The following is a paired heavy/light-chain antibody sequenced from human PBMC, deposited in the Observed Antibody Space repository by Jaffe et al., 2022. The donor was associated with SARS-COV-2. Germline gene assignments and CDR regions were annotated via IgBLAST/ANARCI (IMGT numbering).Light chain of an antibody. CDR2: EGS. Sequence: QSALTQPASVSGSPGQSITISCTGTSTDVGSYNLVSWYQQYSGKVPKLMIYEGSKRPSGVSNRFSGSKSGNTASLTISGLQAEDEADYYCCSYAGSGTLVFGGGTKLTVL. J-gene: IGLJ2*01. CDR3: CSYAGSGTLV. CDR1: STDVGSYNL. V-gene: IGLV2-23*01.
Heavy chain of an antibody. Sequence: EVQLVESGGGLVQPGRSLRLSCVASGFTFNDYALHWVRQAPGKGLEWVSGINWNSGSIGYADSVKGRFTISRDNAKNSLYLQMNSLRAEDTALYYCAKDVADSRQYYYDTTRNAFDVWGQGTMVSVSP. J-gene: IGHJ3*01. V-gene: IGHV3-9*01. CDR3: AKDVADSRQYYYDTTRNAFDV. CDR1: GFTFNDYA. D-gene: IGHD3-22*01. CDR2: INWNSGSI.